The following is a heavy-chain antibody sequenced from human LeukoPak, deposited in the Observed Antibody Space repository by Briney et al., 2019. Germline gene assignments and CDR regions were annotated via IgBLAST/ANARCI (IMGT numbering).Heavy chain of an antibody. D-gene: IGHD5-18*01. V-gene: IGHV3-30*02. Sequence: TGGSLRLSCAASGFTFDDYGMHWVRQAPGKGLEWVAFIRYDGSNKHYADSVKGRFTISRDNSKNTLYLQMNSLRAEDMAVYYCAKDPSDTVMVGGYFDYWGQGTLVTVSS. J-gene: IGHJ4*02. CDR3: AKDPSDTVMVGGYFDY. CDR1: GFTFDDYG. CDR2: IRYDGSNK.